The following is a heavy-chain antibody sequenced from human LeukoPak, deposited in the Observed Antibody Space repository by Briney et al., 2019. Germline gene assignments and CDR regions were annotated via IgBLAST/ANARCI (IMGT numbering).Heavy chain of an antibody. Sequence: SETLSLTCTVSGGSISSYYWSWIRQPPGKGLEWIGYIYYSGSTNYNPSLKSRVTISVDTSKNQFSLKLSSVTAADTAVYYCARAPFGVVNYAFDIWGQGTMVTVSS. CDR2: IYYSGST. CDR3: ARAPFGVVNYAFDI. CDR1: GGSISSYY. V-gene: IGHV4-59*12. D-gene: IGHD3-3*01. J-gene: IGHJ3*02.